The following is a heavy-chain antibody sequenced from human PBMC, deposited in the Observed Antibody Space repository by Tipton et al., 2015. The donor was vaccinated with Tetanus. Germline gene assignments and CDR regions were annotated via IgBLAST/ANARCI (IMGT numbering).Heavy chain of an antibody. CDR3: AKEIRPNDS. J-gene: IGHJ4*02. Sequence: TLSLTCAVSGGSITSDNHYWSWIRQPPGKGLEWIGYIYHSGSTYYNASLKSRLDISLDTSKNQFSLRLTSVTVADTAVYYCAKEIRPNDSWGQGTLVTVSS. CDR1: GGSITSDNHY. CDR2: IYHSGST. D-gene: IGHD3-16*01. V-gene: IGHV4-31*11.